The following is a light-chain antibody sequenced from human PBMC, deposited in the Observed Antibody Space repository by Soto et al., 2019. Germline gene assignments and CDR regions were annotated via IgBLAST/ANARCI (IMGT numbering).Light chain of an antibody. V-gene: IGLV2-14*01. Sequence: QSALTQPASVSGSPGQSITISCTGTSSDVGGYNYVSWYQQHPGKAPKLMIYEVSNRPSGVSNRFSGSKSGNTDSLTISGLQAEFEADSSSSTLVFGPGTKLTVL. CDR1: SSDVGGYNY. J-gene: IGLJ1*01. CDR2: EVS. CDR3: STLV.